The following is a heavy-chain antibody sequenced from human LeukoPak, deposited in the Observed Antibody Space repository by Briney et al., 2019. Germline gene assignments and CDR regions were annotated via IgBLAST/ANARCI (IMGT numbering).Heavy chain of an antibody. CDR2: IYSSGST. CDR3: ARQGVVGATGFDY. J-gene: IGHJ4*02. CDR1: GGSISSISYY. Sequence: SETLSLTCSVSGGSISSISYYWGWIRQPPGKGLEWIGNIYSSGSTYNNPSLKSRVTISVDTSKNQFSLKLTSVTAADTAVYYCARQGVVGATGFDYWGQGTLVTVSS. V-gene: IGHV4-39*01. D-gene: IGHD1-26*01.